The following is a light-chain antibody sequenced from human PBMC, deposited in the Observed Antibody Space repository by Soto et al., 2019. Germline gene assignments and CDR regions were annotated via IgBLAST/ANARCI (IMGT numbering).Light chain of an antibody. CDR2: GAF. V-gene: IGKV3-15*01. Sequence: EIVMTQSPATLSVSPGERTTLSCRASQSVGRNLAWYQQKPGQAPRLLIYGAFTRATGVPARFSGSGSGTEFTLTISSLQSEDFAVYYCQQYNNWPPYTFGQGTKLEIK. CDR3: QQYNNWPPYT. CDR1: QSVGRN. J-gene: IGKJ2*01.